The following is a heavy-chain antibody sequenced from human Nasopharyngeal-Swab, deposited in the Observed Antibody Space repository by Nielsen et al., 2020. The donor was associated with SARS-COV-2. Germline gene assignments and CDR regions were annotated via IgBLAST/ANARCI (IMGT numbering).Heavy chain of an antibody. J-gene: IGHJ5*02. Sequence: GESLKISCAASGFTFSSYAMSWVRQAPGKGLEWVSAISGSGGSTYYADSVEGRSTISRDNSKNTLYLQMNSLRAEDTAVYYCAKDSTMVRGRGGFDPWGQGTLVTVSS. V-gene: IGHV3-23*01. D-gene: IGHD3-10*01. CDR2: ISGSGGST. CDR1: GFTFSSYA. CDR3: AKDSTMVRGRGGFDP.